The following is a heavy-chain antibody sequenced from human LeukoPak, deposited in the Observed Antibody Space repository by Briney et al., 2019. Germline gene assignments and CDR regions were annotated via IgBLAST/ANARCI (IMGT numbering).Heavy chain of an antibody. CDR2: ISSSSSTI. V-gene: IGHV3-48*01. Sequence: GGSLRLSCAASGFTFSSYSMNWVRQAPGKGLEWVSYISSSSSTIYYADSVKGRFTISRDNAKNSLYLQMNSLRAEDTAVYYCARETYYDFWSGYPPHSIDYWGQGTLVTVSS. D-gene: IGHD3-3*01. J-gene: IGHJ4*02. CDR1: GFTFSSYS. CDR3: ARETYYDFWSGYPPHSIDY.